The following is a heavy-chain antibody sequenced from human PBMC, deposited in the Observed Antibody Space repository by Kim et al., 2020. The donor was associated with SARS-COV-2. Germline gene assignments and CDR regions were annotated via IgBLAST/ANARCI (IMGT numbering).Heavy chain of an antibody. CDR3: ARVAAKYVSMPDY. J-gene: IGHJ4*02. CDR2: INPNSGGT. D-gene: IGHD2-2*01. V-gene: IGHV1-2*02. Sequence: ASVKVSCKASGYTFTGYYMHWVRQAPGQGLEWMGWINPNSGGTNYAQKFQGRVTMTRDTSISTAYMELSRLRSDDTAVYYCARVAAKYVSMPDYWGQGTLVTVSS. CDR1: GYTFTGYY.